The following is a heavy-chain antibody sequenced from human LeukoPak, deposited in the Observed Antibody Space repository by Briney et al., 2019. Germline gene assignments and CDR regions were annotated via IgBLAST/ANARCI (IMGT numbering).Heavy chain of an antibody. CDR2: ISYDGNNK. J-gene: IGHJ4*02. CDR1: GFTFSDYA. D-gene: IGHD4-23*01. Sequence: GGSLRLSCAASGFTFSDYAIHWVRQAPGKGLEWVAVISYDGNNKEYADSVKGRFTISRDNSKSTVYLQVNSLRGEDTAVYYCAKGSVVTEFDYWGQGTLVTVSS. V-gene: IGHV3-30-3*01. CDR3: AKGSVVTEFDY.